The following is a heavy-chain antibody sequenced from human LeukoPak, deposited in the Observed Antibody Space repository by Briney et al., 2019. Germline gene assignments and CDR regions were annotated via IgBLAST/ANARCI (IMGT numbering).Heavy chain of an antibody. Sequence: GGSLRLSCEGSAFIFSGHWMNWVRQAPGKGLEWVAFISGSGRNTYYADSVKGRFTISRDNFRNTLSLQMNSLRPDDTAIYYCAKDEGVVLSTSFDFGHWGQGTLVAVSS. V-gene: IGHV3-23*01. D-gene: IGHD3-10*01. CDR3: AKDEGVVLSTSFDFGH. J-gene: IGHJ4*02. CDR1: AFIFSGHW. CDR2: ISGSGRNT.